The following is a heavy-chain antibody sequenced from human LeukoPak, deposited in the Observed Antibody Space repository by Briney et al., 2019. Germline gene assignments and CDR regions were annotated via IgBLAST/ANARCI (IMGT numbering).Heavy chain of an antibody. Sequence: GGSLRLSCAASGFTFSSYAMSWVRQAPGKGLEWVSAISGSGGATYYADSVKGRITISRDNSKNKLYLQMNSLRAEDTAVYYCAKVPVFSLTISEVVTDDAFDIWGQGTIVTVSS. D-gene: IGHD3-3*01. CDR2: ISGSGGAT. J-gene: IGHJ3*02. CDR3: AKVPVFSLTISEVVTDDAFDI. CDR1: GFTFSSYA. V-gene: IGHV3-23*01.